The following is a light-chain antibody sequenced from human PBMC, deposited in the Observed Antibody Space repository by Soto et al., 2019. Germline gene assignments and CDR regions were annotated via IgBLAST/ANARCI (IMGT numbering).Light chain of an antibody. V-gene: IGKV3-20*01. Sequence: EIVLTQSPGTLSLSPGESATISCRASQSVRSSYLAWYQQEPGQAPRLLMYGASRRATGIPDRFSGSGSGTDFTLTISRLEPEDFVVYYCQQYDSSPLTFGGGTKVDIK. CDR1: QSVRSSY. J-gene: IGKJ4*01. CDR2: GAS. CDR3: QQYDSSPLT.